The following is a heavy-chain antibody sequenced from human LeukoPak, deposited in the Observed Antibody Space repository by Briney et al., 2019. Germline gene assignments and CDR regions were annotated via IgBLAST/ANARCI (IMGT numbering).Heavy chain of an antibody. Sequence: GGSLRLSCAASGLTFSSYGMHWVRQAPGKGLEWMAVIWYDGSNKYYADSVKGRFTISRDNSKNTLYLQMNSLRAEDTAVYYCAGAPNDFWSGYYTGIGYWGQGTLVTVSS. CDR1: GLTFSSYG. CDR2: IWYDGSNK. CDR3: AGAPNDFWSGYYTGIGY. D-gene: IGHD3-3*01. J-gene: IGHJ4*02. V-gene: IGHV3-30*02.